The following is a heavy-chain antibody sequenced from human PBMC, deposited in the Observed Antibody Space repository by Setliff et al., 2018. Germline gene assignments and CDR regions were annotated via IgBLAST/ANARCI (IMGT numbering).Heavy chain of an antibody. J-gene: IGHJ4*02. CDR3: TRGPKDFVVPPTANIFDY. Sequence: ASVKVSCKTSGYTFISYGINWVRQAPGQGLEWMGWISAYAQKFQGRVTMTTDTSTNTAFMELRGLRSDDTAVYYCTRGPKDFVVPPTANIFDYWGQGTVVTVSS. D-gene: IGHD2-2*01. CDR1: GYTFISYG. V-gene: IGHV1-18*01. CDR2: ISA.